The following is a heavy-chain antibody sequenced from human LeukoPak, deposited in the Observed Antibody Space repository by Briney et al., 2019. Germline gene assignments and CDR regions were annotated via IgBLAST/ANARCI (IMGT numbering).Heavy chain of an antibody. D-gene: IGHD5-12*01. J-gene: IGHJ4*02. CDR2: IYYSGST. CDR3: ARTYSGYFDY. V-gene: IGHV4-59*01. Sequence: PSETLSLTCTVSGGSISTYYWSWIRQAPGKGLEWIGYIYYSGSTNQNPSLKSRVTISVDTSKNQVSLKLSSVTAADTAVYYCARTYSGYFDYWGQGTLVTVSS. CDR1: GGSISTYY.